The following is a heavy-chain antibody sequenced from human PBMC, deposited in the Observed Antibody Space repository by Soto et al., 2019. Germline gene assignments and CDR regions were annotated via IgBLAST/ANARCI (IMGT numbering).Heavy chain of an antibody. CDR2: IYPGDSDT. CDR1: GYSFTSYW. CDR3: ARDYMKAHYYYGMDV. Sequence: GESLKISCKGSGYSFTSYWIGWVRQMPGKGLEWMGIIYPGDSDTRYSPSFQGRFTISRDNSKNTLYLQMNSLRAEDTAVYYCARDYMKAHYYYGMDVWGQGTTVTVSS. D-gene: IGHD3-16*01. V-gene: IGHV5-51*01. J-gene: IGHJ6*02.